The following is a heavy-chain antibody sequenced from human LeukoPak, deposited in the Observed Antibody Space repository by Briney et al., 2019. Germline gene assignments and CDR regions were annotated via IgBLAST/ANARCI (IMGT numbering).Heavy chain of an antibody. V-gene: IGHV4-39*07. D-gene: IGHD6-19*01. CDR1: GGSITSSSAYN. CDR2: IHSRGST. J-gene: IGHJ4*02. Sequence: PSETLSLTCTVSGGSITSSSAYNWGWIRQPPGKGLEWIGTIHSRGSTYYNPSLKSRVTISVDTSKNQFSLKLSSVTAADTAVYYCARYPRFQWLAGDWGQGTLVTVSS. CDR3: ARYPRFQWLAGD.